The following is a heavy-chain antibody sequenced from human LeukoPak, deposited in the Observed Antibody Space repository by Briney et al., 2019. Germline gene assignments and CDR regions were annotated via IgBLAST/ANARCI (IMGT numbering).Heavy chain of an antibody. V-gene: IGHV3-30-3*01. CDR2: ISYDGSSK. CDR3: ARSDAGTAYYYSMDV. J-gene: IGHJ6*03. Sequence: GGSLRLSCAASGFTFTSYAMHWVRQSPGRGLVWLAAISYDGSSKYYADSVKGRFTVSRDNSKNTLYLQMSSLRPEDTAVYFCARSDAGTAYYYSMDVWGKGTTVAVSS. D-gene: IGHD3-10*01. CDR1: GFTFTSYA.